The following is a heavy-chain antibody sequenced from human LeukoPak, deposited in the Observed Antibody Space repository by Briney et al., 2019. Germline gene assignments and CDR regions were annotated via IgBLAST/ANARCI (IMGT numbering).Heavy chain of an antibody. CDR1: GGSISSGDYY. J-gene: IGHJ4*02. V-gene: IGHV4-30-4*08. Sequence: SSQTLSLTCTVSGGSISSGDYYWRWIRQPPGKGLEWIGYIYYSGSTYYNPSLKSRVTISVDTSKNQFSLKLSSVTAADTAVYYCARAMETQQLGHNFDYWGQGTLVTVSS. D-gene: IGHD6-13*01. CDR2: IYYSGST. CDR3: ARAMETQQLGHNFDY.